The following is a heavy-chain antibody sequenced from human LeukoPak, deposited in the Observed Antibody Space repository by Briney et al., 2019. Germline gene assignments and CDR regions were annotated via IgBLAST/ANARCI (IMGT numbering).Heavy chain of an antibody. CDR3: AREGLSDDSSGYYY. V-gene: IGHV3-21*01. J-gene: IGHJ4*02. CDR2: ISSSSSYI. CDR1: GFTFSSYS. Sequence: GGSLRLSCAASGFTFSSYSMNWVRQAPGKGLEWVSSISSSSSYIYYADSVKGRFTISRDNAKNSLYLQMNSLRAEDTAVYYCAREGLSDDSSGYYYWGQGTLVTVSS. D-gene: IGHD3-22*01.